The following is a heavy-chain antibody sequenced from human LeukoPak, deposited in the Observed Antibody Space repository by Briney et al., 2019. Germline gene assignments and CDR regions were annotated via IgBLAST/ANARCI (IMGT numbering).Heavy chain of an antibody. D-gene: IGHD2-15*01. CDR1: GYTFTGFY. CDR3: ARDRYCSGGSCWPYYMDV. J-gene: IGHJ6*03. CDR2: INPNSGGT. Sequence: GASVKVSCKASGYTFTGFYIHWVRQAPGQGLEWMGWINPNSGGTIYAQKFQGRVTMTRDTSISTAYMELSRLRSDDTAVYYCARDRYCSGGSCWPYYMDVWGKGTTVTVSS. V-gene: IGHV1-2*02.